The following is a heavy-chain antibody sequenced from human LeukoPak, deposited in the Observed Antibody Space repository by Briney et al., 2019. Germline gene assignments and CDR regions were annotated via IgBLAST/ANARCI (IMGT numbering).Heavy chain of an antibody. Sequence: GGSLRLSCAASGFTFDDYALHWVRQAPGKGLVWVSRINSDGSTTSYADSVKGRFTISRDNSKNTLYLQMNSLRAEDTAVYFCARVATGSYDWFDPWGQGTLVTVSS. CDR3: ARVATGSYDWFDP. CDR1: GFTFDDYA. D-gene: IGHD3-10*01. V-gene: IGHV3-74*01. CDR2: INSDGSTT. J-gene: IGHJ5*02.